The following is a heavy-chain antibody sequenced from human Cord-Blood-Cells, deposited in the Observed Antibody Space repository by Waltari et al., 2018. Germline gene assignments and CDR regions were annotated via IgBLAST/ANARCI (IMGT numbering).Heavy chain of an antibody. CDR2: IYYSVST. Sequence: QVQLQESGPGLVKPSQTLSLTCTVSGGSISSGGYYWSWIRQHPGKGLEWIGYIYYSVSTYYNPSLKRRVTISVDTSKNAFYLKLSSVTAADTAVYYCARGLRFLEWLFDYWGQGTLVTVSS. CDR1: GGSISSGGYY. D-gene: IGHD3-3*01. CDR3: ARGLRFLEWLFDY. V-gene: IGHV4-31*03. J-gene: IGHJ4*02.